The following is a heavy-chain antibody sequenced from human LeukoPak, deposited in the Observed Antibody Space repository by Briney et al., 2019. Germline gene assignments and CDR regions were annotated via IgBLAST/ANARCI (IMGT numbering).Heavy chain of an antibody. CDR2: SRNRVNSYTT. J-gene: IGHJ4*02. CDR1: VFTFSDYY. D-gene: IGHD1-26*01. CDR3: ARWGVIVGATSDY. Sequence: GGSLRLSCAASVFTFSDYYMDWVRQAPGRGLEWVGRSRNRVNSYTTEYAASVKGRFTISRDNAKNSLYLQMNSLRAEDTAVYYCARWGVIVGATSDYWGQGTLVTVSS. V-gene: IGHV3-72*01.